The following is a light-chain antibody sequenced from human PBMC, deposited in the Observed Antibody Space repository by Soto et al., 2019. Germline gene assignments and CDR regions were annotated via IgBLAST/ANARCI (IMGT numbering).Light chain of an antibody. CDR2: EVN. V-gene: IGLV2-14*01. CDR1: SSDVGAYKY. Sequence: QSALTQPASVSGSPGQSITISCTGTSSDVGAYKYVSWYQQYPGKAPKLMIYEVNNRPSGVSNRFSGSKSGNTASLTISGLQAEDEVDYYCSSYTGSRTLVFGTGTKVTVL. J-gene: IGLJ1*01. CDR3: SSYTGSRTLV.